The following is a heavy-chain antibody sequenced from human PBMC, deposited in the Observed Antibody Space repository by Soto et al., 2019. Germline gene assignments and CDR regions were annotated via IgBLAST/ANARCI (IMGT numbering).Heavy chain of an antibody. J-gene: IGHJ4*02. Sequence: TSETLSLTCTVSGGSISSYYWSWIRQPPGKGLEWIGYSYYSASPNYNPSLKSRLTISVDTSKNQFSLRLTSVTAADTAVYYCAREVWNSHDFDYWGPGTLVTVSS. CDR2: SYYSASP. CDR3: AREVWNSHDFDY. D-gene: IGHD1-7*01. CDR1: GGSISSYY. V-gene: IGHV4-59*12.